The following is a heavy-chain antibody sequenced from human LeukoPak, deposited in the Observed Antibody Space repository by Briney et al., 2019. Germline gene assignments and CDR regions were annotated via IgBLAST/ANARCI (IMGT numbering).Heavy chain of an antibody. D-gene: IGHD3-3*01. CDR2: INHSGST. V-gene: IGHV4-34*01. CDR3: ARGSRVLRFSNWFDP. Sequence: PSETLSLTCAVYGGSFSGYYWSWIRQPPGKGLEWIGEINHSGSTNYNPSLKSRVTISVDTSKNQFSLKLSSVTAADTAVYYCARGSRVLRFSNWFDPWGRGTLVTVSS. J-gene: IGHJ5*02. CDR1: GGSFSGYY.